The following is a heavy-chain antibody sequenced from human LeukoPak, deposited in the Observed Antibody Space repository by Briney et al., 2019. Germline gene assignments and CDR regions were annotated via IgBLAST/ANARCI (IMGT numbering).Heavy chain of an antibody. V-gene: IGHV1-8*01. CDR2: MNPNSGNT. CDR3: ARWISRYGMDV. CDR1: GYSFTIYD. J-gene: IGHJ6*02. D-gene: IGHD2-2*01. Sequence: ASVTVSCTASGYSFTIYDINWVRQATGQGLEWMGWMNPNSGNTGYAQKFQGRVIMTRDTSMSTAYMELSSLRSEDTAVYYCARWISRYGMDVWGQGTTVTVSS.